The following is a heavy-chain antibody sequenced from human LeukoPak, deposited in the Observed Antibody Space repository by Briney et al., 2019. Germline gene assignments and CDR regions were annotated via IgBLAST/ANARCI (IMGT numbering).Heavy chain of an antibody. V-gene: IGHV3-66*01. CDR3: ARGSSAVVTPTEYFQH. J-gene: IGHJ1*01. Sequence: GGSLRLSCAASGFTVSRDYMSWVRQAPGKGLEWVSVIYSDGRTFYADSVKGRFTISRDNSKNTLYLQMNSLRAEDTAVYYCARGSSAVVTPTEYFQHWGQGTLVTVSS. CDR2: IYSDGRT. CDR1: GFTVSRDY. D-gene: IGHD4-23*01.